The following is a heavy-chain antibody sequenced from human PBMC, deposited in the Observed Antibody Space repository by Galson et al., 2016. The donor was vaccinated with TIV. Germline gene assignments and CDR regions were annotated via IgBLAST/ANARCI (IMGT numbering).Heavy chain of an antibody. V-gene: IGHV4-59*12. Sequence: LSLTCTVSGGSTSSYYWTWIRQPPGKGLEWIGYIYHTGNTIFNPSLKSRVAISLDTSKNQFSLKLSSVTAADTALYYCAREGSADYDWGRAHFDYWGQGTLVTVSS. CDR1: GGSTSSYY. CDR3: AREGSADYDWGRAHFDY. D-gene: IGHD3-16*01. CDR2: IYHTGNT. J-gene: IGHJ4*02.